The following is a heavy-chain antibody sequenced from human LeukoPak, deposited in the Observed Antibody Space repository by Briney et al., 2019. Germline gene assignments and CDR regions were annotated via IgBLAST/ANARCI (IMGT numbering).Heavy chain of an antibody. CDR3: ARSSLIRRYGDIRLGYYMDV. V-gene: IGHV4-4*07. CDR2: IYTSGST. D-gene: IGHD4-17*01. Sequence: SETLSLTCTVSGGSISSYYWSWIRQPAGKGLEWIGRIYTSGSTNYNPSLKSRVTISVDTSKNQFSLKLSSVTAADTAVYYCARSSLIRRYGDIRLGYYMDVWGKGTTVTVSS. CDR1: GGSISSYY. J-gene: IGHJ6*03.